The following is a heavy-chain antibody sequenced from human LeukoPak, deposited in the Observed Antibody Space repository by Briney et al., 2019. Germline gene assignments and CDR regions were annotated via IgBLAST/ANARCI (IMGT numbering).Heavy chain of an antibody. V-gene: IGHV4-30-2*03. J-gene: IGHJ4*02. CDR2: IYHSGST. CDR3: ARRFLSGSYYDGPFDY. CDR1: GGSISSGGYS. D-gene: IGHD1-26*01. Sequence: PSESLSLTCAVSGGSISSGGYSWSWIRQPPGKGLEWIGYIYHSGSTYYNPSLKSRVTISVDTSKNQFSLKLSSVTAADTAVYYCARRFLSGSYYDGPFDYWGQGTLVTVSS.